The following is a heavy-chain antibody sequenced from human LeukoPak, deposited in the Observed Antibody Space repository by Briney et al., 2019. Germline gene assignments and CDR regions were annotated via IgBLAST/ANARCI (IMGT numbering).Heavy chain of an antibody. CDR2: IYHSGST. J-gene: IGHJ4*02. Sequence: SQTLSLTCTVSGGSISSGGYYWSWIRQPPGEGLEWIGYIYHSGSTYYNPSLKSRVTISVDRSKNQFSLKLSSVTAADTAVYYCARDGVGATYYWGQGTLVTVSS. D-gene: IGHD1-26*01. CDR1: GGSISSGGYY. V-gene: IGHV4-30-2*01. CDR3: ARDGVGATYY.